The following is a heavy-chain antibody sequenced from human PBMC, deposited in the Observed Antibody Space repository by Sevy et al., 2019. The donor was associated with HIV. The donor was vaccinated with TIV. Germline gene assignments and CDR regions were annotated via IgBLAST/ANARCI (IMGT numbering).Heavy chain of an antibody. D-gene: IGHD6-13*01. CDR1: GFTFSGYY. CDR3: VCEGAAAGDFDW. J-gene: IGHJ4*02. Sequence: GGSLRLSCAASGFTFSGYYMDWVRQAPGEGLEWVGRSRNKANSYITEYAASVKGRFSISRDDSNNSLFLQMNSLKTEDTAVYYCVCEGAAAGDFDWWGQGTLVIVSS. V-gene: IGHV3-72*01. CDR2: SRNKANSYIT.